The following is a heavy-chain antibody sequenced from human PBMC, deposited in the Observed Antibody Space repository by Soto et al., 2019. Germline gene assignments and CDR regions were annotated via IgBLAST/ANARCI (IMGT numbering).Heavy chain of an antibody. J-gene: IGHJ4*02. CDR1: GFIFNEYG. CDR2: IWYDGSNR. D-gene: IGHD2-15*01. CDR3: SRWGCSGSNCNLNQRSFDL. Sequence: QVQLVESGGGVVQPGRSLRLSCAASGFIFNEYGMHWVRQAPGKGLEWVAVIWYDGSNRYYADSVRGRFTFSRDNSRNTMSLQMNSLRLEDTAMYYCSRWGCSGSNCNLNQRSFDLWGQGTLVTVSS. V-gene: IGHV3-33*01.